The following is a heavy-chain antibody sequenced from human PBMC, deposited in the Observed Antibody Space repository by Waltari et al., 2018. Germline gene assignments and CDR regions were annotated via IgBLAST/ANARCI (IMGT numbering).Heavy chain of an antibody. D-gene: IGHD2-21*02. CDR3: AKDESFVVVTAIPDY. J-gene: IGHJ4*02. V-gene: IGHV3-48*01. Sequence: EVQLVESGGGLVQPGGSLRLSCAASGFTFSTYSMNWVRQAPGKGLEWVSYISSSTSTTYYADSVKGRFTISRDNAKNSLYLQMNSLRAEDTAVYYCAKDESFVVVTAIPDYWGQGTLVTVSS. CDR1: GFTFSTYS. CDR2: ISSSTSTT.